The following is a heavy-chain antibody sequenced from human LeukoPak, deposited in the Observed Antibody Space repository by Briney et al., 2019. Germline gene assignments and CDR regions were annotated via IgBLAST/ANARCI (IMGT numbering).Heavy chain of an antibody. CDR3: ARPSRSISTAGSFDI. CDR2: IYYSGST. Sequence: SETLSLTCTVSGGSISNYYWSWIRQPPGKGLEWIGYIYYSGSTNYNPSLKSRVTISVDTSKNQFSLKLSSVTAADTAVYYCARPSRSISTAGSFDIWGQGTMVTVSS. J-gene: IGHJ3*02. D-gene: IGHD3-10*01. CDR1: GGSISNYY. V-gene: IGHV4-59*01.